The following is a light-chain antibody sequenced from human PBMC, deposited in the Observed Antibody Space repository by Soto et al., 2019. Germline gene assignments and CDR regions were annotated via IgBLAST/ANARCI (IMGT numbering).Light chain of an antibody. V-gene: IGKV3-11*01. CDR2: DAS. CDR1: QNIDNN. Sequence: EIVMTQSPATLSVSPGERATLSCRASQNIDNNLAWYQQKLGQTPRLLIYDASTRATGIPARFSGSGSGTDFTLSISSLEPEDFAVYYCQQRSNWPLTFGGGTKVDIK. CDR3: QQRSNWPLT. J-gene: IGKJ4*01.